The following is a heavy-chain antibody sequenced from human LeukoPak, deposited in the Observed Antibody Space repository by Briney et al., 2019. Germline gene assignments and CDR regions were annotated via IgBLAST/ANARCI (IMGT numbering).Heavy chain of an antibody. D-gene: IGHD1-26*01. CDR2: VSNDGGST. CDR1: GFTFSSYA. CDR3: VKGVSGTYYFDY. Sequence: GSLRLSCAASGFTFSSYAMYWVRQAPGKGLGYVSGVSNDGGSTNYADSVKGRFTVSRDNSKNTLYLQISSLRTDDTAVYYCVKGVSGTYYFDYWGQGTLVTVSS. V-gene: IGHV3-64D*06. J-gene: IGHJ4*02.